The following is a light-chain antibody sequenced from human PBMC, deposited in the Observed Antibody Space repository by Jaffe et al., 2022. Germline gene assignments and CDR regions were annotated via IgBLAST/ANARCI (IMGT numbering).Light chain of an antibody. J-gene: IGKJ1*01. CDR3: QQYFSTLWT. CDR1: QSILFNSNSKNY. V-gene: IGKV4-1*01. CDR2: WAS. Sequence: DIIMTQSPDSLAVSLGERATINCKSSQSILFNSNSKNYLAWYQQKPGQPPRLLIYWASTRQSGVPDRFSGSGSRTDFTLTISNLQAEDVAVYYCQQYFSTLWTFGQGTKVEIK.